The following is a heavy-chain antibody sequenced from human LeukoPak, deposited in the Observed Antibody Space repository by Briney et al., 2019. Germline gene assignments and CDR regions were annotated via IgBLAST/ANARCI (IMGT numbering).Heavy chain of an antibody. V-gene: IGHV4-39*01. D-gene: IGHD2-2*01. J-gene: IGHJ3*02. CDR2: IYYSGST. CDR1: NVSISSSRYY. CDR3: ARNCSRTSCSGTFDI. Sequence: SETLSLTGTVSNVSISSSRYYWAWIRQPPGKGLEWIGSIYYSGSTHYNPSQKSRVTISVDTAKNQFFLRLSSGTAADTAVYYCARNCSRTSCSGTFDIWGRGTMVTVSS.